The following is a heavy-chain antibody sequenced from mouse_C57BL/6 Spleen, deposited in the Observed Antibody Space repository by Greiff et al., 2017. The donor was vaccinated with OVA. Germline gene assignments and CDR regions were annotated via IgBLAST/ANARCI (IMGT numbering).Heavy chain of an antibody. Sequence: VQLQQPGAELVRPGSSVKLSCKASGYTFTSYWMHWVKQRPIQGLEWIGNIDPSDSETHYNQKFKDKATLTVDKSSSTAYMQLSSLTSEDSAVYYCARRGYYGSSYDAMDYWGQGTSVTVSS. CDR3: ARRGYYGSSYDAMDY. D-gene: IGHD1-1*01. V-gene: IGHV1-52*01. J-gene: IGHJ4*01. CDR1: GYTFTSYW. CDR2: IDPSDSET.